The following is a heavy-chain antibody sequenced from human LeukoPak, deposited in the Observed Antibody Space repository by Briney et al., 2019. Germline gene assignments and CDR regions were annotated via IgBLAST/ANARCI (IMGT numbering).Heavy chain of an antibody. CDR3: ARGPRRSIGYSYGPPDY. CDR1: GFTFSSYW. J-gene: IGHJ4*02. CDR2: INSDGSST. Sequence: GGSLRLSCAASGFTFSSYWMHWVRQATGKGLVWVSRINSDGSSTSYADSVKGRFTISRDNAKNTLYLQMNSLRAEDTAVYYCARGPRRSIGYSYGPPDYWGQGTLVTVSS. D-gene: IGHD5-18*01. V-gene: IGHV3-74*01.